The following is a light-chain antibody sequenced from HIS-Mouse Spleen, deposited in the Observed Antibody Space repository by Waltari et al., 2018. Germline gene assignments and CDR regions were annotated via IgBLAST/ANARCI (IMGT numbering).Light chain of an antibody. CDR1: QSVSSY. V-gene: IGKV3-11*01. CDR3: QQRSNWAIT. J-gene: IGKJ5*01. CDR2: DAS. Sequence: EIVLTQSPATLSLSPGERATLSCWASQSVSSYLAWYQQKPGQAPRLLIYDASNRATGIPARFSGSGSGTDFTLTISSLEPEYFAVYYCQQRSNWAITFGQGTRLEIK.